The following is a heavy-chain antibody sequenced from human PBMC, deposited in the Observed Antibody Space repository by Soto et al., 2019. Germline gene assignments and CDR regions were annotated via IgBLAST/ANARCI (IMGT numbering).Heavy chain of an antibody. Sequence: SEILSLTCAVYGGSFSGYYWSWIRQPPGKGLEWIGEINHSGSTNYNPSLKSRVTISVDTSKNQFSLKLSSVTAADTAVYYCARGMSQLATAGSYYYGMDVWGQGTTVTVS. CDR2: INHSGST. J-gene: IGHJ6*02. CDR1: GGSFSGYY. CDR3: ARGMSQLATAGSYYYGMDV. D-gene: IGHD6-13*01. V-gene: IGHV4-34*01.